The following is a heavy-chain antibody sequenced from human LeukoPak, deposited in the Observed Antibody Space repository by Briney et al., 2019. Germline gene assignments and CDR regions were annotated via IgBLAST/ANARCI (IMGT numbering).Heavy chain of an antibody. V-gene: IGHV3-66*02. CDR2: IYSGGST. J-gene: IGHJ3*02. Sequence: GGSLRLSCAASGFTVSSNYMSWVRQAPGKGLEWVSVIYSGGSTYYADSVKGRFTISRDNSKNTLYLQMNSLRAEDTAVYYCARDVGLEMAIQSEIGAFDIWGQGTMVTVSS. CDR1: GFTVSSNY. D-gene: IGHD5-24*01. CDR3: ARDVGLEMAIQSEIGAFDI.